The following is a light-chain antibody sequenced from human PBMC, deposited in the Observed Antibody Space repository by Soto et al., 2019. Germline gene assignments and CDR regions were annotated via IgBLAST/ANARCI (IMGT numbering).Light chain of an antibody. J-gene: IGKJ1*01. CDR1: QSVRTN. CDR2: GAS. CDR3: QQYFNWPLTWT. Sequence: EVVLTHSPATLSVSAGGTVTLSCRASQSVRTNVAWYQQIPGQAPRLLVYGASTRATGVPARFTGSGSGIEFSLTISSLLSEDSAFYYCQQYFNWPLTWTFGPGTKVDIK. V-gene: IGKV3-15*01.